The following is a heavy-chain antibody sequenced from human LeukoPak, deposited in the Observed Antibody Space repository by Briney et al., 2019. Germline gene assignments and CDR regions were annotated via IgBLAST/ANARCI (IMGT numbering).Heavy chain of an antibody. CDR2: ISAYNGNT. Sequence: GASVMVSCKASGYTFTSYGISWVRQAPGQGLEWMGWISAYNGNTNYAQKLQGRVTMTTDTSTSTAYMELRSLRSDDTAVYYCAREAGGDYYDSSGYLIHFDYWGQGTLVTVSS. CDR1: GYTFTSYG. V-gene: IGHV1-18*01. J-gene: IGHJ4*02. D-gene: IGHD3-22*01. CDR3: AREAGGDYYDSSGYLIHFDY.